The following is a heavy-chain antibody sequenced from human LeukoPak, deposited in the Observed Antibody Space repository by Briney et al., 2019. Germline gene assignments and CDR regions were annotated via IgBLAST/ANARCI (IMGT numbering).Heavy chain of an antibody. D-gene: IGHD3-10*01. CDR3: AKDGWGRRDSDIGFDI. V-gene: IGHV3-23*01. CDR2: ISGSGGST. J-gene: IGHJ3*02. CDR1: GFTFSSYA. Sequence: GGSLRLSCAASGFTFSSYAMSWVRQAPGKGLEWVSAISGSGGSTYYADSVKGRFTISRDNSKNTLYLQMNSLRAEDTAVYYCAKDGWGRRDSDIGFDIWGQGTMVTVSS.